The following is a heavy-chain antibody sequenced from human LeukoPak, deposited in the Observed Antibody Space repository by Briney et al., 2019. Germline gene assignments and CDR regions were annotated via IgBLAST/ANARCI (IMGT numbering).Heavy chain of an antibody. Sequence: ASVKVSCKASGGTFSSYGISWVRQAPGQGLEWMGWISAYNGNTNYAQKLQGRVTMTTDTSTSTAYMELRSLRSDDTAVYYCARDLRYRSRPPAFDYWGQGTLVTVSS. CDR3: ARDLRYRSRPPAFDY. CDR2: ISAYNGNT. D-gene: IGHD6-13*01. V-gene: IGHV1-18*01. J-gene: IGHJ4*02. CDR1: GGTFSSYG.